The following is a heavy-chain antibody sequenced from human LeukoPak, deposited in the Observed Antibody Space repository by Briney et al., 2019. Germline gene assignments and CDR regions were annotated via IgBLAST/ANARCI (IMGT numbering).Heavy chain of an antibody. D-gene: IGHD5-12*01. CDR1: GGSISSGGYY. CDR2: IYYSGST. J-gene: IGHJ4*02. Sequence: SETLSLTCTVSGGSISSGGYYWSWIRQHPGKGLEWIGYIYYSGSTYYNPSLKSRVTISVDTSKNQFSLKLSSVTAADTALYYCAKPIRGYTTSPLVFWGQGTLVTVSS. V-gene: IGHV4-31*03. CDR3: AKPIRGYTTSPLVF.